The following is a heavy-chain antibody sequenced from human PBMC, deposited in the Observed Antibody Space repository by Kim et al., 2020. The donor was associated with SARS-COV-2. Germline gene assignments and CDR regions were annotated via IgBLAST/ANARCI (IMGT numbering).Heavy chain of an antibody. J-gene: IGHJ5*02. V-gene: IGHV3-53*01. Sequence: GGSLRLSCAASGFTVSSNYMSWVRQAPGKGLEWVSVIYSGVSTYYADSAKGRFTISRDNSNNKLLYQMNSLRAEDTAVYYCSRVGSVTYNWFDPCGQG. D-gene: IGHD3-10*01. CDR3: SRVGSVTYNWFDP. CDR2: IYSGVST. CDR1: GFTVSSNY.